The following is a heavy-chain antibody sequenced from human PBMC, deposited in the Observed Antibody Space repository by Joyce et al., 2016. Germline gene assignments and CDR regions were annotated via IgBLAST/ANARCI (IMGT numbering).Heavy chain of an antibody. CDR2: IYWDDDK. D-gene: IGHD6-25*01. CDR3: AHAPATDRYYGMDV. V-gene: IGHV2-5*02. J-gene: IGHJ6*02. Sequence: QVTLKESGPTLVKPTQTLTLTCTSSGFSLSTSGVGVGWIRQPPGKALEWLALIYWDDDKRYSSSLKSRLTITKDTSKNQVVLTMTNMDPVDTATYYCAHAPATDRYYGMDVWGQGTTVTVSS. CDR1: GFSLSTSGVG.